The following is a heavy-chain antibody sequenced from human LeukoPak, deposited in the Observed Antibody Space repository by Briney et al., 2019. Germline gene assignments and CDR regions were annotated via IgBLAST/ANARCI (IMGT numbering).Heavy chain of an antibody. J-gene: IGHJ3*02. D-gene: IGHD6-13*01. CDR1: GGSISSYY. Sequence: SETLSLTCTVSGGSISSYYWSWIRQPPGKGLEWIGYIYYSGSTNYNPSLKSRVTISVDTPKNQFSLKLSSVIAADTAVYYCARDHGSGSWYGDAFDIWGQGTMVTVSS. CDR3: ARDHGSGSWYGDAFDI. V-gene: IGHV4-59*01. CDR2: IYYSGST.